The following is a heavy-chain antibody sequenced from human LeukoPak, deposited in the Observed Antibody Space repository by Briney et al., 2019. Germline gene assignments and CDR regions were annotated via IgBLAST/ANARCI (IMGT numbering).Heavy chain of an antibody. CDR1: GGSISNYY. J-gene: IGHJ4*02. V-gene: IGHV4-59*08. CDR3: GRPPFPPPFDY. Sequence: SETLSLTCNVSGGSISNYYWSWIRQPPGKGLEWIGYMYHTGHTMYNSSLKSRVTMSLDTSKNHFSLRLSSVTAADTAVYYCGRPPFPPPFDYWGPGTLVPVSS. CDR2: MYHTGHT.